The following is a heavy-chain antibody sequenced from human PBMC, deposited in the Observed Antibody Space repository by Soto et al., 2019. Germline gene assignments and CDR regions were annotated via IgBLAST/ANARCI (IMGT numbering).Heavy chain of an antibody. V-gene: IGHV3-33*01. CDR2: IWYDGSNK. CDR1: GFAFSSYG. J-gene: IGHJ4*02. D-gene: IGHD3-10*01. Sequence: QVQLVESGGGVVQPGRSLRLSCAASGFAFSSYGMHWVRQAPGKGLEWVAVIWYDGSNKYYADSVKGRFTISRDNSKNTLYLQMNSLRAEDTAVYYCARGSVHFDYWGQGTLVTVSS. CDR3: ARGSVHFDY.